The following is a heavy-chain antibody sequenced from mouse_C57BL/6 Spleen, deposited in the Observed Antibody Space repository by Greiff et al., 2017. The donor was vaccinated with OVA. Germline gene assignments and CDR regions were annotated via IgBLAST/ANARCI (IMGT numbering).Heavy chain of an antibody. CDR1: GYSFTGYY. V-gene: IGHV1-43*01. J-gene: IGHJ4*01. D-gene: IGHD3-1*01. CDR2: INPSTGGT. Sequence: VQLKQSGPELVKPGASVKISCKASGYSFTGYYMHWVKQSSEKSLEWIGEINPSTGGTSYNQKFKGKATLTVDKSSSTAYMQLKSLTSEDSAVYYCARWGYGYAMDYWGQGTSVTVSS. CDR3: ARWGYGYAMDY.